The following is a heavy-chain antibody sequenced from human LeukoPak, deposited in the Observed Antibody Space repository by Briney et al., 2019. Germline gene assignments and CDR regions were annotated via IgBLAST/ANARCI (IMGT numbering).Heavy chain of an antibody. CDR3: ARHRRYSSSWYFDP. CDR1: GGSISSYY. CDR2: IYTSGST. Sequence: PSETLSLTCTVSGGSISSYYWSWIRQPPGKGLEWIVYIYTSGSTNYNPSLKSRVTISVDTSKNQFSLKLSSVTAADTALYYCARHRRYSSSWYFDPWGQGTLVTVSS. V-gene: IGHV4-4*09. D-gene: IGHD6-13*01. J-gene: IGHJ5*02.